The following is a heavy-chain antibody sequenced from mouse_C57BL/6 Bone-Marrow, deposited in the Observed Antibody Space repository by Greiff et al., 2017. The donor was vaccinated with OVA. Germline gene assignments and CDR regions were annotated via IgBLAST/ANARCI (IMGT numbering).Heavy chain of an antibody. D-gene: IGHD4-1*01. J-gene: IGHJ3*01. CDR3: ASGTGFAY. Sequence: EVQLVESGGGLVQPGGSLKLSCAASGFTFSDYYMYWVRQTPEKRLEWVAYISNGGGSTYYPDTVKGRFTISRDNAKNTLYLQMSRLKSEATAMYYCASGTGFAYWGQGTLVTVSA. CDR1: GFTFSDYY. V-gene: IGHV5-12*01. CDR2: ISNGGGST.